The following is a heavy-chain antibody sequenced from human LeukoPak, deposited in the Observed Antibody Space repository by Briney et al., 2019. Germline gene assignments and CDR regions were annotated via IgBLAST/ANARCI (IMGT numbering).Heavy chain of an antibody. J-gene: IGHJ4*02. V-gene: IGHV4-39*01. CDR1: GDSISSSNCY. Sequence: SETLSLTCTVSGDSISSSNCYWGWIRQPPGKGLEWIGSIYFSGGTYYNASLKSRVTISIDTSKNQFSLKLSSVTAADTAVYYCARQTGSGLFSLPGGQGTLVTVSS. D-gene: IGHD3-10*01. CDR2: IYFSGGT. CDR3: ARQTGSGLFSLP.